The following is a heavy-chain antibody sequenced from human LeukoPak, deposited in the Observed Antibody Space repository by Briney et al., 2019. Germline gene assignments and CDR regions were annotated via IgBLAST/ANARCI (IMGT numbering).Heavy chain of an antibody. CDR3: ARVWDSSSFSVGYLDY. CDR2: IYYSGST. V-gene: IGHV4-31*03. Sequence: SETLSLTCTVSGGSISSGGYYWSWIRHHPGKGLGWIGYIYYSGSTDYNPSLKSRVTISVDTSKNQFSLKLSSVTAADTAVYYCARVWDSSSFSVGYLDYWGQGTVVTVSS. D-gene: IGHD6-13*01. J-gene: IGHJ4*02. CDR1: GGSISSGGYY.